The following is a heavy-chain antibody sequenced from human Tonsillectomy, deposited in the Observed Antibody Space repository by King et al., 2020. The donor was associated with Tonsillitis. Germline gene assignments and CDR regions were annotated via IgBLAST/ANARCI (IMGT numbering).Heavy chain of an antibody. CDR3: ARDSSPAPSGSWYDAFDI. Sequence: VQLVESGGGLVQPGGSLRLSCAASGFTFSTYWLTWVCQAPGKGLEWVANINRDGSETYYVDSVKGRFTVSRDNAKNSLYLQMNSLRAEDTAIYYCARDSSPAPSGSWYDAFDIWGQGTMVTVSS. V-gene: IGHV3-7*01. J-gene: IGHJ3*02. D-gene: IGHD2-15*01. CDR1: GFTFSTYW. CDR2: INRDGSET.